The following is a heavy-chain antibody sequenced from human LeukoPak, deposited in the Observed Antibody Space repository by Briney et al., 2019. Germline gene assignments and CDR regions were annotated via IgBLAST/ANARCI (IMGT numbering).Heavy chain of an antibody. CDR1: GGSISSSSYY. J-gene: IGHJ6*03. CDR3: ARRAAYYYYMDV. Sequence: SETLSLTCTVSGGSISSSSYYWGWIRQPPGTGLEWIGSIYYSGSTYYNPSLKSRVTISVDTSKNQFSLKLSSVTAADTAVYYCARRAAYYYYMDVWGKGTTVTVSS. CDR2: IYYSGST. V-gene: IGHV4-39*01. D-gene: IGHD2-15*01.